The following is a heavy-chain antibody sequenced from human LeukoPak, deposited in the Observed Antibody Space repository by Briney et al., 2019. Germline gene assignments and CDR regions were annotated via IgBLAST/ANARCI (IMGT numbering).Heavy chain of an antibody. CDR1: GGSISSGSYY. J-gene: IGHJ4*02. V-gene: IGHV4-61*02. D-gene: IGHD3-10*01. CDR2: IYTSGST. Sequence: SQTLSLTCTVSGGSISSGSYYWSWIRQPAGKGLEWIGRIYTSGSTNYNPSLKSRVTRSVDTSKNQFSLKLSSVTAADTAVYYCAREGSVWFGEFKDYWGQGTLVTVSS. CDR3: AREGSVWFGEFKDY.